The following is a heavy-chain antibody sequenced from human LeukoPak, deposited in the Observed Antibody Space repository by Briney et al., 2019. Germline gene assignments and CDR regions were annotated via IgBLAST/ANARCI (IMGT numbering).Heavy chain of an antibody. Sequence: GGSLRLSCAASGFTFDTYWMSWVRQAPGKGLEWVANINEDGSEKYFVDFVRGRFTISRANAQNSLSLQMNSLGADDTAVYYCARASDKVRGHFDYWGQGTLVTVSS. J-gene: IGHJ4*02. D-gene: IGHD3-10*01. V-gene: IGHV3-7*01. CDR2: INEDGSEK. CDR3: ARASDKVRGHFDY. CDR1: GFTFDTYW.